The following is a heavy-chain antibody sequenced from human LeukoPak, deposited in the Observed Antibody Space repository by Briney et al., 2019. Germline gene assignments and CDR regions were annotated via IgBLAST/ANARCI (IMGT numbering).Heavy chain of an antibody. CDR2: IKQDGSEK. D-gene: IGHD3-3*01. V-gene: IGHV3-7*01. CDR3: ARVPNGFWSGYADF. CDR1: GFTFSTYW. J-gene: IGHJ4*02. Sequence: GGSLRLSCAASGFTFSTYWMSWVRQAPGKGLEWVANIKQDGSEKNYVDSVKGRFTISRDNAKNSLYLQMNSLRAEDTAVYYCARVPNGFWSGYADFWGQGTLVTVSS.